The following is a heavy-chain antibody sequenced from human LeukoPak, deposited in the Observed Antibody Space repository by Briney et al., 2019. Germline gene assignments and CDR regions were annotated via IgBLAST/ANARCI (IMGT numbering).Heavy chain of an antibody. CDR1: GFTFSTYW. D-gene: IGHD3-9*01. V-gene: IGHV3-74*01. CDR2: VNSDGSST. J-gene: IGHJ4*02. Sequence: GGSPRLSCAASGFTFSTYWMHWVRQAPGKGLVWVSRVNSDGSSTTHADSVKGRFTISRDNAKNTLYLQMNSLRAEDTAVYYCAREGVPDILTGYQPNYFDYWGRGTLVTVSS. CDR3: AREGVPDILTGYQPNYFDY.